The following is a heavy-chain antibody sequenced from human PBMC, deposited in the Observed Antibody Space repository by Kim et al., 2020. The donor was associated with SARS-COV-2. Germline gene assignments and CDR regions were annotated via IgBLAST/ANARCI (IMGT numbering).Heavy chain of an antibody. CDR1: GYTFTSYY. CDR2: INPSGGST. D-gene: IGHD3-10*01. V-gene: IGHV1-46*01. Sequence: ASVKVSCKASGYTFTSYYMHWVRQAPGQGLEWMGIINPSGGSTSYAQKFQGRVTMTRDTSTSTVYMELSSLRSEDTAVYYCARAHGPSRMVRFYGMDVWGQGTTVTVSS. J-gene: IGHJ6*02. CDR3: ARAHGPSRMVRFYGMDV.